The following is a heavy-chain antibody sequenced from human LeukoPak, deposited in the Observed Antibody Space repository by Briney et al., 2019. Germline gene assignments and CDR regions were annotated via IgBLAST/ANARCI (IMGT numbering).Heavy chain of an antibody. CDR2: IYYSGST. Sequence: SETLSLTCTVSGGSLSSGGYYWSWIRQHPGKGLEWIGYIYYSGSTYYNPSLKSRVTISVDTSKNQFSLKLSSVTAADTAVYYCASRAYGDYPPFDYWGQGTLVTVSS. CDR3: ASRAYGDYPPFDY. D-gene: IGHD4-17*01. J-gene: IGHJ4*02. CDR1: GGSLSSGGYY. V-gene: IGHV4-31*03.